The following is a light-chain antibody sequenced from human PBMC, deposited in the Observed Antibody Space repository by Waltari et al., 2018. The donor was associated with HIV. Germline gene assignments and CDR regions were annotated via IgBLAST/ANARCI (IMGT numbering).Light chain of an antibody. J-gene: IGKJ2*01. V-gene: IGKV1-12*01. CDR3: QRADSFPRA. Sequence: DFQMTQSPSSVAASVGDRVTITCRASQDISKWLAWYQQKPGKDPNLLIYEASRLQRGVPSRFSGSGSGTDFTLTINSLQPEDFATYYCQRADSFPRAFGQGTKVEIK. CDR2: EAS. CDR1: QDISKW.